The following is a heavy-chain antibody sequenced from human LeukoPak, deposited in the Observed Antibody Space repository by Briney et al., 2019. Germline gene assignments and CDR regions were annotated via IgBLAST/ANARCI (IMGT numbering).Heavy chain of an antibody. D-gene: IGHD1-26*01. V-gene: IGHV3-74*01. CDR3: VRGAPFDY. J-gene: IGHJ4*02. CDR2: INSDGTST. CDR1: GFTFTSYW. Sequence: GGSLRLSCAASGFTFTSYWMHWVRQAPGKGLVWVSRINSDGTSTAYADSVKGRFTISRDNAKNMLYLQMNSLGVDDTAVYYCVRGAPFDYWGQGTLVAVSS.